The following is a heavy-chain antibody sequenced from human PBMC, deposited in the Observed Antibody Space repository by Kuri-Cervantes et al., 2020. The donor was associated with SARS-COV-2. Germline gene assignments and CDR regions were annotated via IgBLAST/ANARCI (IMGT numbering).Heavy chain of an antibody. CDR3: ARPEMVRGVDY. D-gene: IGHD5-24*01. V-gene: IGHV3-23*01. J-gene: IGHJ4*02. CDR2: IGGSGVRT. Sequence: GESLKISCAASGFTFSSYAMNWVRQAPGKGLEWVSVIGGSGVRTNYADSVKGRFTISRDNSKNTLYLQMNSLRAEDTAVYYCARPEMVRGVDYWGQGTLVTVSS. CDR1: GFTFSSYA.